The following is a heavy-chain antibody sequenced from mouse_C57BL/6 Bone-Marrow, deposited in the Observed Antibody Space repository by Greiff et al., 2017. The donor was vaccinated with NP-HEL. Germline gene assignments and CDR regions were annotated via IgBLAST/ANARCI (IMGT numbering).Heavy chain of an antibody. J-gene: IGHJ3*01. CDR3: ARDYYGSRGFAY. V-gene: IGHV1-81*01. CDR1: GYTFTSYG. D-gene: IGHD1-1*01. CDR2: IYPRSGNT. Sequence: VKLMESGAELARPGASVKLSCKASGYTFTSYGISWVKQRTGQGLEWIGEIYPRSGNTYYNEKFKGKATLTADKSSSTAYMELRSLTSEDSAVYFCARDYYGSRGFAYWGQGTLVTVSA.